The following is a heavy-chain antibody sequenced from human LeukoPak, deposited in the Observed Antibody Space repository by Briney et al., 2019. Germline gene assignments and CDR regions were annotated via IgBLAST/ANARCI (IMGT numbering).Heavy chain of an antibody. D-gene: IGHD3-9*01. CDR1: GFTFSSYG. V-gene: IGHV3-30*18. CDR3: AKDSGRKLRYFDWLGAFDI. Sequence: PGGSLRLSCAASGFTFSSYGMHWVRQAPGKGLEWVAVISYDGSNKYYADSVKGRFTISRDNSKNTLYLQMNSLRAEDTAVYYCAKDSGRKLRYFDWLGAFDIWGQGTTVTVSS. J-gene: IGHJ3*02. CDR2: ISYDGSNK.